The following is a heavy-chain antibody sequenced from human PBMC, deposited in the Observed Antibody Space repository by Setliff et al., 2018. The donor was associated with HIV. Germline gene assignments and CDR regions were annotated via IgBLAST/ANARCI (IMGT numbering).Heavy chain of an antibody. V-gene: IGHV4-38-2*02. Sequence: YSSAGNLAWAWIRQHPKKGLEWIGSIWHAGNTLYNPSLKSRVSISLDTSMEEFGLQLSSVTAADTAVYYCARDVGLCGVDCWPYFYFDLWGRGNLVTVSS. CDR1: YSSAGNLA. D-gene: IGHD2-21*02. CDR2: IWHAGNT. J-gene: IGHJ2*01. CDR3: ARDVGLCGVDCWPYFYFDL.